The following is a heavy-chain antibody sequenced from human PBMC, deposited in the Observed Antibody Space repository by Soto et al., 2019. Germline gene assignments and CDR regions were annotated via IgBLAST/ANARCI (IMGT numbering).Heavy chain of an antibody. J-gene: IGHJ6*02. CDR1: GYKFVTYW. CDR2: IYPGDSDT. D-gene: IGHD6-13*01. V-gene: IGHV5-51*01. CDR3: ARRISIAGYAMDV. Sequence: PGESLKISCKASGYKFVTYWIAWVRQLPGKGPEWMGIIYPGDSDTRYSPSCQGQVTISADKSISTAYLQWSSLKASDTAIYYCARRISIAGYAMDVWGQGTTVTVSS.